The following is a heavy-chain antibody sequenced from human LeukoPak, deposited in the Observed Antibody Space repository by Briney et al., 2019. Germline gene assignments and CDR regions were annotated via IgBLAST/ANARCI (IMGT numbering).Heavy chain of an antibody. CDR3: ARFVGSSWLAFDI. J-gene: IGHJ3*02. CDR2: IYYSGNT. Sequence: PSETLSLTCTVSGGSMNINNYYWAWIRQPPGKGLEWIGSIYYSGNTYYNPSLKSRVTISVDTSKNQFSLKLTSVSAADTAVYYCARFVGSSWLAFDIWGQGTMVTVSA. CDR1: GGSMNINNYY. V-gene: IGHV4-39*07. D-gene: IGHD6-13*01.